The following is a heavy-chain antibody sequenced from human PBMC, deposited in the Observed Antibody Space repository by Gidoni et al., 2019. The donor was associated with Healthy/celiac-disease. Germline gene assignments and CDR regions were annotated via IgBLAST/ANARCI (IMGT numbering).Heavy chain of an antibody. CDR2: INHSGSP. CDR3: ARAWDFWSGYSLPFDY. Sequence: QVQLQQWGAGLLKPSETLSLTCAVYGGSFSSYYWSCIRQPPGKGLDWIGEINHSGSPNYNPSLKSRVTISVDTSKNQFSLKLRSVTAADTAVYYCARAWDFWSGYSLPFDYWGQGTLVTVSS. CDR1: GGSFSSYY. D-gene: IGHD3-3*01. J-gene: IGHJ4*02. V-gene: IGHV4-34*01.